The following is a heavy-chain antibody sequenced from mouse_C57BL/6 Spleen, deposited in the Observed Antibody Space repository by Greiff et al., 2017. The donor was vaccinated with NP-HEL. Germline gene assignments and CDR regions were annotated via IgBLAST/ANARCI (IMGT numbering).Heavy chain of an antibody. CDR1: GYSFTDYN. CDR3: ARSESYYGSRYFDY. J-gene: IGHJ2*01. V-gene: IGHV1-39*01. CDR2: INPDYGTT. D-gene: IGHD1-1*01. Sequence: EVQLQQSGPELVKPGASVKISCKASGYSFTDYNMNWVKQSHGKSLEWIGVINPDYGTTSYNQKFKGKATLTVDQSSSTAYMQLNSLTSEDSAVYYCARSESYYGSRYFDYWGQGTTLTVSS.